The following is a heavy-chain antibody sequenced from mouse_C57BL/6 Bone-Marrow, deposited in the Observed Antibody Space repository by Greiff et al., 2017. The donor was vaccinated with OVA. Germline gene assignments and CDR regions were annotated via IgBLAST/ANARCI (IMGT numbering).Heavy chain of an antibody. V-gene: IGHV5-9-1*02. D-gene: IGHD3-3*01. CDR1: GFTFSSYA. Sequence: EVKLVESGAGLVKPGGSLQLSCAASGFTFSSYAMSWVRQTPEKRLEWVAYISSGGDYIYYADTVKGRFTISRDNARNTLYLQMSSLKSEDTAMYYCTREGYYAMDYWGQGTSVTVSS. CDR3: TREGYYAMDY. J-gene: IGHJ4*01. CDR2: ISSGGDYI.